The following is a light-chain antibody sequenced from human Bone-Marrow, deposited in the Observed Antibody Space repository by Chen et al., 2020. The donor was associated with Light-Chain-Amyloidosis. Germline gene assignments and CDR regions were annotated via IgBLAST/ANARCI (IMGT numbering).Light chain of an antibody. Sequence: SYVLTQPSSVSVAPGQTATIACGGNNIGSTSVHWYQQTPGQAPLLVVYDDSDRPSGIPERLSGSNSGNTATLTISRVEAGDEADYYCQVWDRSSDRPVVGGGTKLTGL. V-gene: IGLV3-21*02. J-gene: IGLJ3*02. CDR2: DDS. CDR3: QVWDRSSDRPV. CDR1: NIGSTS.